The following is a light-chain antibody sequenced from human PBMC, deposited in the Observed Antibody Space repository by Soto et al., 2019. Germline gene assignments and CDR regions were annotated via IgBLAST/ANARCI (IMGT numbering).Light chain of an antibody. CDR2: EVD. Sequence: QSALTQPPSASGSPGQSVTISCTGTSRDVGGYESVAWYQQLPGKAPKLLIYEVDQRPSGVPDRFSGSKSGNTASLTVSGLQAEDEADYYCTSYATGDTFPFGGGTKLTVL. CDR1: SRDVGGYES. J-gene: IGLJ2*01. V-gene: IGLV2-8*01. CDR3: TSYATGDTFP.